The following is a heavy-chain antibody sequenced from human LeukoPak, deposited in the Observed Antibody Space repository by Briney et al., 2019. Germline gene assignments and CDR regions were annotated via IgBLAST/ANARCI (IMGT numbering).Heavy chain of an antibody. CDR3: ARDRYGSSSDY. CDR1: GFTFSSYA. J-gene: IGHJ4*02. V-gene: IGHV3-23*01. D-gene: IGHD6-13*01. CDR2: ISGSGGRT. Sequence: GGSLRLSCAASGFTFSSYAMSWVRQAPGKGLEWASAISGSGGRTYYADSVKGRFTISRDNAKKSLFLQMNSLRVEDTAVYYCARDRYGSSSDYWGQGTLVTVSS.